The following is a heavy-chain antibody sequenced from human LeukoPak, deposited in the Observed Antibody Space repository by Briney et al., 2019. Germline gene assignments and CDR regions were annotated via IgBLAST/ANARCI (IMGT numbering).Heavy chain of an antibody. V-gene: IGHV3-33*01. CDR2: IWYDGSKK. J-gene: IGHJ4*02. Sequence: PGGSLRLSCAASGFTFTNHGFHWVRQAPGKGLEWVALIWYDGSKKVYVDSVKGRFTISRDDLKNTLYLQMNSLRDEDTAVYYCARDLGNFDRGGSYFDCWGQGTLATVSS. D-gene: IGHD4-23*01. CDR3: ARDLGNFDRGGSYFDC. CDR1: GFTFTNHG.